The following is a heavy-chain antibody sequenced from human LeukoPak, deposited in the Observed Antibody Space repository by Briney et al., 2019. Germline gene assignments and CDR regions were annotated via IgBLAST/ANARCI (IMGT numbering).Heavy chain of an antibody. D-gene: IGHD3-3*01. Sequence: SETLSLTCTVSGGSISSGGYYWSWIRQHPGKGLEWIGYIYYSGSTYYNPSLKSRVTISVDTSKNQFSLKLSSVTAADTAVYYCARANTIFGVVIRPFDYWGQGTLATVSS. V-gene: IGHV4-31*03. CDR3: ARANTIFGVVIRPFDY. CDR2: IYYSGST. CDR1: GGSISSGGYY. J-gene: IGHJ4*02.